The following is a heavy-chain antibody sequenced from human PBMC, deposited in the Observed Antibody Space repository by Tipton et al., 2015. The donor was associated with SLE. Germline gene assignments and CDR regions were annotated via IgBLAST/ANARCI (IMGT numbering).Heavy chain of an antibody. CDR2: INHSGST. D-gene: IGHD3-10*01. CDR3: AGTYYYVSGSYSTFDY. CDR1: GGSFSGDY. Sequence: TLSLTCAVYGGSFSGDYWSWIRQAPGKGLEWIGEINHSGSTNYNPSLKSRVTISVDTSKNQFSLKLSSVTAADTAVYFCAGTYYYVSGSYSTFDYWGQGTLVTVSS. J-gene: IGHJ4*02. V-gene: IGHV4-34*01.